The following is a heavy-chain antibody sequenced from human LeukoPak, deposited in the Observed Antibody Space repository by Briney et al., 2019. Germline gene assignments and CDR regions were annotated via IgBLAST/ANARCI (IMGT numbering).Heavy chain of an antibody. CDR3: AKETIYCSGGSCYHDAFDI. D-gene: IGHD2-15*01. V-gene: IGHV3-9*03. J-gene: IGHJ3*02. Sequence: GGSLRLSCAASGFTFDDYAMHWVRQAPGKGLEWVSGISWNSVSIDYADSVKGRFTISRDNAKNSLYLQMNSLRPEDMALYYCAKETIYCSGGSCYHDAFDIWGQGTMVTVSS. CDR1: GFTFDDYA. CDR2: ISWNSVSI.